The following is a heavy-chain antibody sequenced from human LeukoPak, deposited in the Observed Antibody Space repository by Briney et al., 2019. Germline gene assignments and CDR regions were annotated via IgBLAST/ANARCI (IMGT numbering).Heavy chain of an antibody. D-gene: IGHD6-13*01. V-gene: IGHV5-51*01. J-gene: IGHJ4*02. CDR1: GYSFTGYW. CDR3: ARHSIAGYSRPFDY. Sequence: GESLKISCKGSGYSFTGYWIGWVRQMPEKGLEWMGIIYPGDSDTRYSPSFQGQVTISADKSISTAYLQWSSLKASDAAMYYCARHSIAGYSRPFDYWGQGTLVTVSS. CDR2: IYPGDSDT.